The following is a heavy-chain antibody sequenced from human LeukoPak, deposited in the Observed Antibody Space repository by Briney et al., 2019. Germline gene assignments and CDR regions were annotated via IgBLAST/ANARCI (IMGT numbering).Heavy chain of an antibody. Sequence: HPGGSLRLSCAASGFTFSSYEMNWVRQAPGKGLEWVSYISSSGSTIYYADSVKGRFTISRDNAKNSLYLQVNSLRAEDTAVYFCARSRSGYYEDYWGQGTLVTVSS. D-gene: IGHD3-22*01. CDR3: ARSRSGYYEDY. CDR2: ISSSGSTI. V-gene: IGHV3-48*03. CDR1: GFTFSSYE. J-gene: IGHJ4*02.